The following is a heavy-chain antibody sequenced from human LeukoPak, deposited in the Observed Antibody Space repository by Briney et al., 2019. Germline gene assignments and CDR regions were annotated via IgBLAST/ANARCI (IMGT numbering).Heavy chain of an antibody. CDR1: GFTFSNYA. V-gene: IGHV3-30*04. CDR2: ISYDGSNK. D-gene: IGHD1/OR15-1a*01. J-gene: IGHJ4*02. CDR3: AKGTKPVMTIPDY. Sequence: GRSLRLSCAASGFTFSNYAMHWVRQAPGKGLEWVAVISYDGSNKYYADSVKGRFTISRDNSKNTLYLQMNSLRAEDTAMYYCAKGTKPVMTIPDYWGQGILVTVSS.